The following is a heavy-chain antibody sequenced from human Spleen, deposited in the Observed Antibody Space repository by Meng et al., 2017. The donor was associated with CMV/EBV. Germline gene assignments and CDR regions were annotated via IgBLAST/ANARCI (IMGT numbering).Heavy chain of an antibody. CDR3: VRGLGELLYYYDGMDV. CDR1: GGSISSSNW. V-gene: IGHV4-4*02. Sequence: SETLSLTCAVSGGSISSSNWWSWVRQPPGKGLEWIGEIYHSGSTNYNPSLKSRVTISVDTSRNQFSLKLTSVTTADTAVYFCVRGLGELLYYYDGMDVWGQGTTVTVSS. D-gene: IGHD3-16*01. CDR2: IYHSGST. J-gene: IGHJ6*02.